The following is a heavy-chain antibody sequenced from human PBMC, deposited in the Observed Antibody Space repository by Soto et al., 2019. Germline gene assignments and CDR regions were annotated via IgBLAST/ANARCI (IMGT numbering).Heavy chain of an antibody. V-gene: IGHV1-69*01. CDR2: IIPIFGTA. D-gene: IGHD3-22*01. J-gene: IGHJ3*02. Sequence: QVQLVQSGAEVKKPGSSVKVSCRASGGTFSSYAISWVRQAPGQGLEWMGGIIPIFGTANYAQKFQGRVTTTADESTSTAYMELSSLRSEDTGVYYCASLPDSSGYYSAFDIWGQGTMVTVSS. CDR3: ASLPDSSGYYSAFDI. CDR1: GGTFSSYA.